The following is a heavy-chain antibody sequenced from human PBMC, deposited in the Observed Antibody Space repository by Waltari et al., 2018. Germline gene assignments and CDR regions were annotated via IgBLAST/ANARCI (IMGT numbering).Heavy chain of an antibody. CDR2: VLGSGRT. Sequence: QLQLQQSCPGLVKPSGTLYLICAVSGDSMNYWWSWVRQPPGKGLEWIGQVLGSGRTNYNPSFASRVTISLDTSTHQFALKMTSATAADTALYYCARDRGRGLYLDTWGQGILVTVSP. V-gene: IGHV4-4*02. D-gene: IGHD2-15*01. CDR3: ARDRGRGLYLDT. CDR1: GDSMNYW. J-gene: IGHJ4*02.